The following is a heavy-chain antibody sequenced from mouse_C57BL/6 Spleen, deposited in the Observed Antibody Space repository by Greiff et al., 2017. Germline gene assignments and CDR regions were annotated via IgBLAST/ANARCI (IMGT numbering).Heavy chain of an antibody. Sequence: EVMLVESGAELVKPGASVKLSCTASGFNIKDYYMHWVKQRTEQGLEWIGRIDPEDGETKYAPKFQGKATITADTSSSTAYLQLSSLSSEDTVVYYWDRADYGGSYSFAYGYFDVWGTGTTLTVSS. D-gene: IGHD1-1*01. J-gene: IGHJ1*03. CDR1: GFNIKDYY. CDR3: DRADYGGSYSFAYGYFDV. CDR2: IDPEDGET. V-gene: IGHV14-2*01.